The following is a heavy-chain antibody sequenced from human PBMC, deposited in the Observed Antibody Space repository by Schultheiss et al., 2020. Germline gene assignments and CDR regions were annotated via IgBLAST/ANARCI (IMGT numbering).Heavy chain of an antibody. CDR1: GFTFSSYA. J-gene: IGHJ6*02. V-gene: IGHV3-23*01. CDR3: AKADAVTTVTTGLPDYYYGRDV. CDR2: ISGSGGST. D-gene: IGHD4-11*01. Sequence: GGSLRLSCAASGFTFSSYAMSWVRQAPGKGLEWVSAISGSGGSTYYADSVKGRFTISRDNSKNTLYLQMNSLRAEDTAVYYCAKADAVTTVTTGLPDYYYGRDVWGPGHTGTVAS.